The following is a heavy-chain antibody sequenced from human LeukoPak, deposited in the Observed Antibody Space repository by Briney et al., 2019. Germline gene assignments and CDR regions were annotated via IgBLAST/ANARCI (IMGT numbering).Heavy chain of an antibody. J-gene: IGHJ3*02. V-gene: IGHV4-61*02. Sequence: TASETLSLTCTVSGYSISSDFYWSWIRQPAGKGLEWIGRILTSGSTNYNPSLKSRVTISVDTSINQFSLKLSSVTAADTAVYFCARGDRVITATSHFAIDIWGQGTMATVSS. D-gene: IGHD4-17*01. CDR2: ILTSGST. CDR1: GYSISSDFY. CDR3: ARGDRVITATSHFAIDI.